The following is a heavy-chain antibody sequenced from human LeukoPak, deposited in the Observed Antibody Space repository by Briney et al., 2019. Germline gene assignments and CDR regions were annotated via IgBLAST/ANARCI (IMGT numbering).Heavy chain of an antibody. CDR2: ISSRGSSI. J-gene: IGHJ4*02. CDR3: TRQGDYRGVY. V-gene: IGHV3-48*03. D-gene: IGHD4-11*01. CDR1: GFTFSSYE. Sequence: GGSLRLSCAASGFTFSSYEMNWVRQAPGKGLEWVSYISSRGSSIYYADSVKGRFTISRDNAKNSLYLQMNSLKTEDTAVYYCTRQGDYRGVYWGQGTLVTVSS.